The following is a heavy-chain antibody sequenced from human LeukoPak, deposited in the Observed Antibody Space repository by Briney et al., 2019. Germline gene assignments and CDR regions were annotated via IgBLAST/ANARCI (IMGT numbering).Heavy chain of an antibody. Sequence: GGSLRLSCAASGFTFSSYSMNWVRQAPGKGLEWVSYISSSSSTIYYADSVKGRFTISRDNAKNSLYLQMNSLRAEDTAVYYCARDRIGGHPGPKWELVGATEVDAFDIWGQGTMVTVSS. D-gene: IGHD1-26*01. CDR1: GFTFSSYS. CDR2: ISSSSSTI. V-gene: IGHV3-48*04. J-gene: IGHJ3*02. CDR3: ARDRIGGHPGPKWELVGATEVDAFDI.